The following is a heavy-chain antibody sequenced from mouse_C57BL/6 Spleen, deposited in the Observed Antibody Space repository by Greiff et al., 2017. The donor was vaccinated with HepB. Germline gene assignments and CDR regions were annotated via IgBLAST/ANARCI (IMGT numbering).Heavy chain of an antibody. Sequence: QVTLKESGAELMKPGASVKLSCKATGYTFTGYWIEWVKQRPGHGLEWIGEILPGSGSNNYNEKFQGKATFTAYTSSNTAYMQLSSLTTEDSAIYYCARDDYGYSNYLYAMDYWGQGTSVTVSS. CDR3: ARDDYGYSNYLYAMDY. D-gene: IGHD2-5*01. J-gene: IGHJ4*01. CDR1: GYTFTGYW. CDR2: ILPGSGSN. V-gene: IGHV1-9*01.